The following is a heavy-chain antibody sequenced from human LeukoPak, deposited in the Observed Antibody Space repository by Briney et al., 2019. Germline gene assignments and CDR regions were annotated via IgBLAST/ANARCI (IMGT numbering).Heavy chain of an antibody. CDR3: ARCRDYSSFGGFDY. J-gene: IGHJ4*02. Sequence: GASVKVSCKASGGTFSSYAISWVRQAPGQGLEWMGGIIPIFGTANYAQKFQGRVTITADKSTSTAYMELSSLRGEDTAVYYCARCRDYSSFGGFDYWDQGTLVTVSS. D-gene: IGHD4-11*01. CDR1: GGTFSSYA. V-gene: IGHV1-69*06. CDR2: IIPIFGTA.